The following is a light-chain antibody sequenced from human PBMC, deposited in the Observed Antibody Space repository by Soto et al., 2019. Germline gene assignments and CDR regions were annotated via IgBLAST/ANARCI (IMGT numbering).Light chain of an antibody. Sequence: EIVFTQSPCALSLSPGERATLSCRAIQSVSNDYLAWYQQKPGQAPRLLIYGASTRATGLPARFSGSGSGTDFTLTISSLQSEDFAVYYCQQYNTWPPITFGQGTRLEIK. CDR3: QQYNTWPPIT. V-gene: IGKV3-15*01. CDR1: QSVSND. J-gene: IGKJ5*01. CDR2: GAS.